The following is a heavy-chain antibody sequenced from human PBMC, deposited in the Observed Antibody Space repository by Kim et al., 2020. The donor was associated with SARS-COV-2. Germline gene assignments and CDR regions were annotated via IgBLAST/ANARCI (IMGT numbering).Heavy chain of an antibody. V-gene: IGHV1-46*01. CDR3: AGDYSENRAYRRLDI. J-gene: IGHJ4*02. D-gene: IGHD2-15*01. CDR1: GYTFTTYY. CDR2: INPSGGGT. Sequence: ASVKVSCKASGYTFTTYYIHWVRQAPGQGLEWMGIINPSGGGTTYAQKFQGRVTMTSDTSPETVYTDLGSCKSRAPAVFFFAGDYSENRAYRRLDIWAQG.